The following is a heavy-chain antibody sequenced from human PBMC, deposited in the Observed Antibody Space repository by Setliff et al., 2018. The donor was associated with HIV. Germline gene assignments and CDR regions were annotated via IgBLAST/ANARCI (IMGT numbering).Heavy chain of an antibody. D-gene: IGHD3-9*01. CDR2: IYPSDSDT. V-gene: IGHV5-51*01. CDR3: TKGGGLNFRWHDWFVKT. CDR1: GDKFPNYY. Sequence: GESLKISCKDSGDKFPNYYLGWVRQMPGKGLEWTGVIYPSDSDTRISLSFRGQVTISADKSISTAYLQLNSLRASDTAIYYCTKGGGLNFRWHDWFVKTWGQGTPVTVS. J-gene: IGHJ4*03.